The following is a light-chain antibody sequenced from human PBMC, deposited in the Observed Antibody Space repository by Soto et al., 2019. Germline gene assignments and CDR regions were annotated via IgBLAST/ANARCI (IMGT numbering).Light chain of an antibody. CDR2: EVS. J-gene: IGLJ1*01. CDR1: SSDVGGYNY. Sequence: LTQPATVSGSPGQSITISCTGISSDVGGYNYVSWYQQHPGKAPKLMISEVSNRPSGVSNRFSGSKSGNTASLTISGLQAEDEADYYCSSYTSFSTRYVFGTGTRSPS. V-gene: IGLV2-14*01. CDR3: SSYTSFSTRYV.